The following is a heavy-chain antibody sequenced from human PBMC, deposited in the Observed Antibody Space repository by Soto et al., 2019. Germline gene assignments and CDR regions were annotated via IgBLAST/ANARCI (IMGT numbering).Heavy chain of an antibody. CDR3: AKVERAVAGIIY. J-gene: IGHJ4*02. D-gene: IGHD6-19*01. V-gene: IGHV3-23*01. CDR2: ISVSVGST. CDR1: GFTFSSYA. Sequence: EVQLLESGGGLVQPGGSLRLSCAASGFTFSSYAMSWVRQAPGKGLDWVSAISVSVGSTYYADSVKGRFTISRDNSKNTLYLQMNSLRAEDTAVYYCAKVERAVAGIIYWGQGTLVTVSS.